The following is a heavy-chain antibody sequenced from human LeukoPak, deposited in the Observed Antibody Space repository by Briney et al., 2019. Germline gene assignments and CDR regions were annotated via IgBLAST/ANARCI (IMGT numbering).Heavy chain of an antibody. D-gene: IGHD2-8*01. Sequence: NPSETLSLTRAVYGGSFSGYYWSWIRQPAGEGLEWIGRIYASGSTNYNPSLKSRVTISVDTSKNQFSLKLSSVTAADTAVYYCAREGYCTNGVCYPIDYWGQGTPVTVSS. CDR2: IYASGST. CDR1: GGSFSGYY. CDR3: AREGYCTNGVCYPIDY. V-gene: IGHV4-59*10. J-gene: IGHJ4*02.